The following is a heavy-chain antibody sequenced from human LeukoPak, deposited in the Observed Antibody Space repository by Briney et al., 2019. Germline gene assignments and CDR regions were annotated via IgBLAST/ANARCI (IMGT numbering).Heavy chain of an antibody. V-gene: IGHV5-51*01. D-gene: IGHD6-6*01. Sequence: GEPLKISSKRSGYSFTTYWIGWVRQMPGKGLEWMEIIYPGDSDTRYSPSFQGQVTIPADQAISTAYLQWSSLKASDTAMYYCARGGVAALPFDYWGQGTLVTVSS. CDR1: GYSFTTYW. CDR2: IYPGDSDT. J-gene: IGHJ4*02. CDR3: ARGGVAALPFDY.